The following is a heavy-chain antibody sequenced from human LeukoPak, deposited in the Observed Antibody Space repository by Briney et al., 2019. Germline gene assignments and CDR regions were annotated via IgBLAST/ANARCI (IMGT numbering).Heavy chain of an antibody. D-gene: IGHD3-22*01. J-gene: IGHJ3*02. Sequence: SQTLSLTCTVSGGSISSGGYYWSWIRQHPGKGLEWIGYIYYSGSTYYNPFLKGRVTISVDTSKNQFSLKLSSVTAADTAVYYCARAPWDYYDSNDPRAFDIWGQGTMVTVSS. CDR3: ARAPWDYYDSNDPRAFDI. CDR1: GGSISSGGYY. V-gene: IGHV4-31*03. CDR2: IYYSGST.